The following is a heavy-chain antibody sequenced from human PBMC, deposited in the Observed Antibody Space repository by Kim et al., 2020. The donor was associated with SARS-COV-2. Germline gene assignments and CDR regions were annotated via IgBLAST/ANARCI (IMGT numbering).Heavy chain of an antibody. CDR3: AKDHESSGWPTFDY. Sequence: SDTVNGRFTVSRDNAKNTLYLQMDSLRVEDTALYYCAKDHESSGWPTFDYWGQGVLVTVSS. V-gene: IGHV3-23*01. J-gene: IGHJ4*02. D-gene: IGHD3-22*01.